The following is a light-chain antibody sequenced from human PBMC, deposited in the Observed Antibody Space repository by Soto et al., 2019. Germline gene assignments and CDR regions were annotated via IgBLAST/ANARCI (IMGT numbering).Light chain of an antibody. CDR2: SAS. J-gene: IGKJ1*01. CDR1: QGIRNE. V-gene: IGKV1-6*01. Sequence: IKITQSPSSLSASVGDRVTITCRASQGIRNELGWYQQKPGKAPHLLIYSASSLLSGVPSRFSGSRSGTDFTLTISSLQPEDFATYYCLQDYDYPLKFGQGTRVEIK. CDR3: LQDYDYPLK.